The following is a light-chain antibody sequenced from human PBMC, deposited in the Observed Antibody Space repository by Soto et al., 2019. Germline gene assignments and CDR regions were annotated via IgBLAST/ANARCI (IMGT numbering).Light chain of an antibody. CDR3: QQYGRSLYT. CDR1: QSVSSNY. V-gene: IGKV3-20*01. J-gene: IGKJ2*01. CDR2: GAS. Sequence: EIVLTQSPGTLSLSPGERATLSCRASQSVSSNYLAWYQQKPGQAPRLLIYGASRRATGIPDRFSGSGSGTDFTLTISRLEPEDFAVYYCQQYGRSLYTFGQGTKVDNK.